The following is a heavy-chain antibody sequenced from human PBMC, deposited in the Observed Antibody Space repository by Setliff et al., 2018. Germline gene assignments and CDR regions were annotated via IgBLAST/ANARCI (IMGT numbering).Heavy chain of an antibody. CDR3: ERGGTFRYFDY. D-gene: IGHD5-12*01. Sequence: SETLSLTCTVSDDSISSRHYYWSWIRQPAGKGLEWLGQIYTSWSTNYNPSLKGRATLSIYTSKKQFSLKLTSVTAADTAVYYCERGGTFRYFDYWGQGTPVTVSS. CDR1: DDSISSRHYY. V-gene: IGHV4-61*09. CDR2: IYTSWST. J-gene: IGHJ4*02.